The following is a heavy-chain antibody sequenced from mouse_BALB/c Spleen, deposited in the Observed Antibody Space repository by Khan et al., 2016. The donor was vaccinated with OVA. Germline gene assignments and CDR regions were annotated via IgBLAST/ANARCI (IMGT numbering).Heavy chain of an antibody. CDR1: GFSLTNYG. Sequence: VQLVESGPGLVAPSQSLSITCTISGFSLTNYGIHWVRQPPGKGLEWLVVIWSDGSTTYNSALKSRLTITKDNSKSHVFLKMNSLQTDDTAIYFCARQPYYHYNGMDYWGQGTSVTVSS. CDR3: ARQPYYHYNGMDY. D-gene: IGHD2-10*01. CDR2: IWSDGST. V-gene: IGHV2-6-1*01. J-gene: IGHJ4*01.